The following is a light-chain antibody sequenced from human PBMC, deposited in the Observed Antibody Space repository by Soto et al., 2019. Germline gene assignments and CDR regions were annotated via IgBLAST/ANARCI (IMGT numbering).Light chain of an antibody. Sequence: QSALTQPASVSGSPGQSITISCTGTSSDVVGYNYVSWYQQHPGKAPKLMIYEVSNRPSGVSNRFSGSKSGNTASLTISGFQAEDEADYYCSSYTSSTTLLDVFGTGTKLTVL. CDR1: SSDVVGYNY. CDR3: SSYTSSTTLLDV. CDR2: EVS. V-gene: IGLV2-14*01. J-gene: IGLJ1*01.